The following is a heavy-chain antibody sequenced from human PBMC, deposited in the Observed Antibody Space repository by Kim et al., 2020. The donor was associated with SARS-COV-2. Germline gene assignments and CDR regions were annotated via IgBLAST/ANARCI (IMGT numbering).Heavy chain of an antibody. Sequence: RPLKSIVTISVDTSKNQSPLKLSSVTAADTAVYYCARAPIVVVITHFDYWGQGTLVTVSS. V-gene: IGHV4-31*01. CDR3: ARAPIVVVITHFDY. J-gene: IGHJ4*02. D-gene: IGHD3-22*01.